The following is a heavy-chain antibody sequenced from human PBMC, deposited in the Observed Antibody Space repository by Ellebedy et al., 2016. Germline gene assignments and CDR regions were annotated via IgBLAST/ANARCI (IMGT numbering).Heavy chain of an antibody. J-gene: IGHJ6*02. D-gene: IGHD2-15*01. Sequence: GGSLRLSCAASGFTFSSYSINWVRQAPGKGLEWVSSISSSSDYIYYADSVKGRFTISRDNAKNSLYLQMNSLRAEDTAVYYCARDLGSCSGDSCYNYYYYGMDVWGQGTTVTVSS. CDR3: ARDLGSCSGDSCYNYYYYGMDV. CDR2: ISSSSDYI. V-gene: IGHV3-21*01. CDR1: GFTFSSYS.